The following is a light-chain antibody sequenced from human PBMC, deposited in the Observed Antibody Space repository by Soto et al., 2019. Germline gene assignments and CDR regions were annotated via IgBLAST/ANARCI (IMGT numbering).Light chain of an antibody. CDR3: QQANSFPLT. CDR1: QGFSTW. J-gene: IGKJ3*01. V-gene: IGKV1-12*01. Sequence: DIKMTHSQFFCPASEGDGVTLLGRASQGFSTWVAWYQQKPGAAPKLLIHSSSNLQSGVPSRFSGSGSGTDFTLTISSLQPEDFATYYCQQANSFPLTFGPGTKVDIK. CDR2: SSS.